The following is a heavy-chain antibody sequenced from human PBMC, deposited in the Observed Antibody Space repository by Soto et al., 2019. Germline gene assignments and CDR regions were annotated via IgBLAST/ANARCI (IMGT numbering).Heavy chain of an antibody. Sequence: QITLKESGPTLVNPTQPLTLTCTFSGFSFSTGGVGVGWARQPPGKPLEWLALIYWDDDKRYSPYLKSRLTITKDTSKNQVVLTMTNVDPVDTATYYGAHRLGDIGAFDMWGQGTVVTVSS. CDR2: IYWDDDK. CDR1: GFSFSTGGVG. CDR3: AHRLGDIGAFDM. V-gene: IGHV2-5*02. J-gene: IGHJ3*02.